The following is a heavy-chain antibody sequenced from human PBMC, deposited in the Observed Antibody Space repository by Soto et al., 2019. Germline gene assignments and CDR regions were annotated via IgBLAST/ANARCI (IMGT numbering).Heavy chain of an antibody. CDR1: GGSISSSSYY. CDR3: ASCLRYSSGLDY. CDR2: IYYSGST. J-gene: IGHJ4*02. Sequence: QLQLQESGPGLVKPSETLSLTCTVSGGSISSSSYYWGWIRQPPGKGLEWIGRIYYSGSTYYNPSLKSRVTISVDTSKNQFSLKLSSVTAADTAVYYCASCLRYSSGLDYWGQGTLVTVSS. D-gene: IGHD6-19*01. V-gene: IGHV4-39*01.